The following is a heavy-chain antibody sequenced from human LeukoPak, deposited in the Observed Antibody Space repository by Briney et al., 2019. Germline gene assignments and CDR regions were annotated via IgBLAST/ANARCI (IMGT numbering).Heavy chain of an antibody. V-gene: IGHV3-21*01. Sequence: GGSLRLSCAASGFTFSSYSMYWVRQAPGKGLEWVSSISSSSYIYYADSVKGRFTISRDNAKNSLYLQMNSLRAEDTAVYYCARDRGRGYYDILTGYSPNFDYWGQGTLVTVSS. CDR2: ISSSSYI. CDR1: GFTFSSYS. J-gene: IGHJ4*02. D-gene: IGHD3-9*01. CDR3: ARDRGRGYYDILTGYSPNFDY.